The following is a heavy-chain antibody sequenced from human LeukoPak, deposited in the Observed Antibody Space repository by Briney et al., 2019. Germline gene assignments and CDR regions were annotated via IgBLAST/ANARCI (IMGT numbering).Heavy chain of an antibody. J-gene: IGHJ6*03. V-gene: IGHV1-2*02. CDR3: ARDSGYYGSGSPYYYYYYMDV. CDR1: GYTFTGYY. Sequence: ASVKVSCKASGYTFTGYYMHWVRQAPGQGLEWMGWINPNSGGTNYAQKFQGRVTMTRDTSISTAYMEPSRLRSDDTAVYYCARDSGYYGSGSPYYYYYYMDVWGKGTTVTISS. D-gene: IGHD3-10*01. CDR2: INPNSGGT.